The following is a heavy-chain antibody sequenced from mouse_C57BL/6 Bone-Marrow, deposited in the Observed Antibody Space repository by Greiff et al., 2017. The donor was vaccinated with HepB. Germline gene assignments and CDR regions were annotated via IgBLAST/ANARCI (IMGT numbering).Heavy chain of an antibody. J-gene: IGHJ3*01. CDR2: INHGGSYT. CDR1: GFTFTSYA. V-gene: IGHV5-4*01. CDR3: ARDALDCDEGFAY. D-gene: IGHD2-13*01. Sequence: EVKLLESGGGLVKPGGSLKLSCAASGFTFTSYAMSWVRQTPEKRLEWVATINHGGSYTYYHDNLKGRFTISRDNAKNNLYLQMSHLKSEDTAMYYCARDALDCDEGFAYWGQGTLVTVSS.